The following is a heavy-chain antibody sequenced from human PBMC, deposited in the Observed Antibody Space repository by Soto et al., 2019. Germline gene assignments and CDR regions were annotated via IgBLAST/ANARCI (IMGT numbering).Heavy chain of an antibody. CDR2: ISYDGSNK. CDR1: GFTFSSYA. J-gene: IGHJ3*02. CDR3: AREGCSSTSCYNDAFDI. V-gene: IGHV3-30-3*01. Sequence: PGGSLRLSCAASGFTFSSYAMHWVRQAPGKGLEWVAVISYDGSNKYYADSVKGRFTISRDNSKNTLYLQMNSLRAEDTAVYYCAREGCSSTSCYNDAFDIWGQGTMVTVPS. D-gene: IGHD2-2*02.